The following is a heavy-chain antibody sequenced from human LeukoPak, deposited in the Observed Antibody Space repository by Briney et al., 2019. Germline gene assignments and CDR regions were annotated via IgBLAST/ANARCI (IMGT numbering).Heavy chain of an antibody. J-gene: IGHJ4*02. CDR3: ARRRLGYYFDY. Sequence: SETLSLSCGVYGGPFSGYYWSWIRQPPGKGLEWIGEINPRGSTNYNPSLKSRVTLSADTSKNQFSLTLSSVTAADTAVYYCARRRLGYYFDYWGQGTLVTVSS. D-gene: IGHD5-24*01. CDR2: INPRGST. V-gene: IGHV4-34*01. CDR1: GGPFSGYY.